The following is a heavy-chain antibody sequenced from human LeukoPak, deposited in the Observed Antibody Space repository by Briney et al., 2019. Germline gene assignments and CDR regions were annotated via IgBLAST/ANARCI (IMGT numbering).Heavy chain of an antibody. V-gene: IGHV3-21*01. CDR3: AREGYGDYRYYYYYMDV. D-gene: IGHD4-17*01. CDR1: GFTFSSYS. CDR2: ISSSSSYI. J-gene: IGHJ6*03. Sequence: PGGSLRLSCAASGFTFSSYSMNWVRQAPGKGLEWVSSISSSSSYIYYADSVKGRFTISRDNAKNSLYLQMNSLRAEDTAVYYCAREGYGDYRYYYYYMDVWGKGTTVTISS.